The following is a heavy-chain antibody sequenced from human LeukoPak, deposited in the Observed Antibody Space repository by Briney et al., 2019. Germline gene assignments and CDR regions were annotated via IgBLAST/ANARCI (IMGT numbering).Heavy chain of an antibody. V-gene: IGHV3-21*01. CDR1: GFTFSSYS. CDR3: ARDNRPYYYDSSGYYYFDY. J-gene: IGHJ4*02. Sequence: GGSLRLSCAASGFTFSSYSMNWVRQAPGKGLEWVSSISSSSSYIYYADSVKGRFTISRDNTKNSLYLQMNSLRAEDTAVYYCARDNRPYYYDSSGYYYFDYWGQGTLVTVSS. CDR2: ISSSSSYI. D-gene: IGHD3-22*01.